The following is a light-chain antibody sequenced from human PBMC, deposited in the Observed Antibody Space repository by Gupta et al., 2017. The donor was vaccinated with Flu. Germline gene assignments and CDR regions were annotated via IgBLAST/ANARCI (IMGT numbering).Light chain of an antibody. Sequence: SALTQPASVSGSPGQSITISCTGTSSNVGSHNLVSWYQQHPGKVPKLIIYEGSQRPSGVAGRFSGPKSGSTASLTISGLQAEDEADYYCCSYAGSTTCYVFGTGTKVTVL. V-gene: IGLV2-23*01. CDR2: EGS. CDR1: SSNVGSHNL. J-gene: IGLJ1*01. CDR3: CSYAGSTTCYV.